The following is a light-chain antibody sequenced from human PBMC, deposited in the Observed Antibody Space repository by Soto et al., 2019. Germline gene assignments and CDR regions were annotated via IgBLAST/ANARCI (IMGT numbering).Light chain of an antibody. J-gene: IGLJ2*01. CDR1: SSNIGSNY. Sequence: QSVLTQPPSASGTPGQRVTISCSGSSSNIGSNYVYWYKQLPGTAPKLLIYRNNQRPSAVPDRFSGSKSGTSASLAISGLRSEDEADYYCAAWDDSLSGVVFGGGTQLTVL. CDR3: AAWDDSLSGVV. CDR2: RNN. V-gene: IGLV1-47*01.